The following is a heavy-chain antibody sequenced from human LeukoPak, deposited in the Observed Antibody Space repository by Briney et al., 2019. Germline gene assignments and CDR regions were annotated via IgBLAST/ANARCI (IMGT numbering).Heavy chain of an antibody. CDR1: GGSISSYY. Sequence: PSETLSLTCTVSGGSISSYYWSWIRQSPGKGLEWIGYIYYSGSTNYNPSLKSRVTISVDTSKNQFSPKLSSVTAADTAVYYCARAIAAAGTGTFDYWGQGTLVTVSS. J-gene: IGHJ4*02. CDR3: ARAIAAAGTGTFDY. CDR2: IYYSGST. V-gene: IGHV4-59*01. D-gene: IGHD6-13*01.